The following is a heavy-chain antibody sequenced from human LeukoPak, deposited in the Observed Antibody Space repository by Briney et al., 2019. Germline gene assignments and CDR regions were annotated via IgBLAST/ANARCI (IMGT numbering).Heavy chain of an antibody. D-gene: IGHD3-3*01. CDR3: AKGDTPINHDFWSGYYGSFDY. CDR2: IRYDGSNK. J-gene: IGHJ4*02. V-gene: IGHV3-30*02. CDR1: GFTFSSYG. Sequence: PGGSLRLSCAASGFTFSSYGMHWVRQAPGKGLEWVAFIRYDGSNKYYADSVKGRFTISRDNSKNTLYLQMNSLRAEDTAVYYCAKGDTPINHDFWSGYYGSFDYWGQGTLVTVSS.